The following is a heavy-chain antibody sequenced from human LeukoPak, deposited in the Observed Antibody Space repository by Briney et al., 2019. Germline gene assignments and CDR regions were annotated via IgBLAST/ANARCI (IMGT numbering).Heavy chain of an antibody. J-gene: IGHJ4*02. V-gene: IGHV3-23*01. Sequence: GGSLRLSCAASGFTFSSYDMSWVRQAPGKGLEWVSGISSSNGITYYADSVKGRFTISRDNSKNTLYLQMNSLRAEDTAVYYCAKSTIFGVVIIPGGSGFDYWGQGTLVTVSS. CDR3: AKSTIFGVVIIPGGSGFDY. CDR1: GFTFSSYD. CDR2: ISSSNGIT. D-gene: IGHD3-3*01.